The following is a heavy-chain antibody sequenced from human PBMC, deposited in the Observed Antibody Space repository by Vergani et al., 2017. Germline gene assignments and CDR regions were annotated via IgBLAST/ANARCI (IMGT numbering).Heavy chain of an antibody. Sequence: QVQLVQSGAEVKKPGASVKVSCKASGYTFTGYYMHWVRQAPGQGLEWMGWINPNSGGTNYAQKFQGRVTMTRDTSISTAYMELSRLRSDDTAVYYCATVTIFGVVIDNWFDPWGQGTLVTVSS. V-gene: IGHV1-2*02. J-gene: IGHJ5*02. D-gene: IGHD3-3*01. CDR3: ATVTIFGVVIDNWFDP. CDR1: GYTFTGYY. CDR2: INPNSGGT.